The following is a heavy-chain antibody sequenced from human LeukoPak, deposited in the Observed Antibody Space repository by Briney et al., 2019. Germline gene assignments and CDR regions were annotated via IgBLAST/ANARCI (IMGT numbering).Heavy chain of an antibody. CDR1: RFTFSDYY. Sequence: GGSLRLSCAASRFTFSDYYMSWIRPAPGKGLEWVSYISGSGSTVYYAASVRGRFTISRDNAKNSLFLQMNSLRAEDTAVYYCARDRGNSDPGDWFDSWGQGTLVTVSS. J-gene: IGHJ5*01. V-gene: IGHV3-11*01. CDR2: ISGSGSTV. D-gene: IGHD4-23*01. CDR3: ARDRGNSDPGDWFDS.